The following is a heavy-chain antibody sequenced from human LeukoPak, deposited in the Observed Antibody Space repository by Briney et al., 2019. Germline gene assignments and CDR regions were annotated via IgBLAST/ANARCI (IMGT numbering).Heavy chain of an antibody. CDR1: GDSVSSNSAA. CDR3: ARGEIFGVVIPNWFDP. D-gene: IGHD3-3*01. Sequence: SQTLSLTCAISGDSVSSNSAAWNWIRQSPSRGLEWLGRTYYRSKWYNDYAVSVKSRITINPDTFKNQFSLQLNSVTPEDTAVYYCARGEIFGVVIPNWFDPWGQGTLVTVSS. V-gene: IGHV6-1*01. CDR2: TYYRSKWYN. J-gene: IGHJ5*02.